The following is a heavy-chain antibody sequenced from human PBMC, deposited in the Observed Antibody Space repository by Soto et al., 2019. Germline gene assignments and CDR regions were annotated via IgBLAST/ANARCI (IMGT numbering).Heavy chain of an antibody. CDR3: ARVNDFWSGYYTRSRGHYYYYYGMDV. Sequence: PSETLSLTCTVSGGSISSGDYYWSWIRQPPGKGLEWIGYIYYSGSTYYNPSLKSRVTISVDTSKNQFSLKLSSVTAADTAVYYCARVNDFWSGYYTRSRGHYYYYYGMDVWGQGTTVTVSS. V-gene: IGHV4-30-4*01. J-gene: IGHJ6*02. CDR2: IYYSGST. D-gene: IGHD3-3*01. CDR1: GGSISSGDYY.